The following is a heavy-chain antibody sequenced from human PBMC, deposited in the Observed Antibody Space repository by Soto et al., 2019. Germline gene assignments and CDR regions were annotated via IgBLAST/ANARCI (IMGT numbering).Heavy chain of an antibody. Sequence: ASVKVSCKASGYTFTSYGISWVRQAPGQGLEWMGWISAYNGNTNYAQKLQGRVTMTTDTSTSTAYMELGSLRSDDTAVYYCARGERITMIVVDYYYYYGMDVWGQGTTVTVSS. J-gene: IGHJ6*02. CDR2: ISAYNGNT. CDR3: ARGERITMIVVDYYYYYGMDV. V-gene: IGHV1-18*04. CDR1: GYTFTSYG. D-gene: IGHD3-22*01.